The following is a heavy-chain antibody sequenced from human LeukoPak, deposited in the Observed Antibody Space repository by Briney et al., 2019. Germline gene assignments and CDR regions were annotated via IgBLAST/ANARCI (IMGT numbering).Heavy chain of an antibody. CDR3: AKMHYDFWSGYYN. CDR2: IPHTGDA. CDR1: GGSVSGYF. Sequence: SETLSLTCTVSGGSVSGYFWSWVRQPPGKGLEFIGCIPHTGDAAYNPSLKSRVTISVDTSKNQFSLKLSSVTAADTAVYYCAKMHYDFWSGYYNWGQGTLVTVSS. J-gene: IGHJ4*02. V-gene: IGHV4-59*02. D-gene: IGHD3-3*01.